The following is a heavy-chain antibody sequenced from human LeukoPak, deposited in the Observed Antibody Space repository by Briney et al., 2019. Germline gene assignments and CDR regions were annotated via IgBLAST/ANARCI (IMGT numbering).Heavy chain of an antibody. CDR2: INSGGSST. CDR3: ARDLDSSSWYAWAY. Sequence: GGSLRLSCAASGFTFSSYWMHWVRHAPGKGLVWVSRINSGGSSTNYADSVKGRFTISRDNAKNTLYLQMNSLSAEDTAVYYCARDLDSSSWYAWAYWGQGTLVTVSS. V-gene: IGHV3-74*01. D-gene: IGHD6-13*01. J-gene: IGHJ4*02. CDR1: GFTFSSYW.